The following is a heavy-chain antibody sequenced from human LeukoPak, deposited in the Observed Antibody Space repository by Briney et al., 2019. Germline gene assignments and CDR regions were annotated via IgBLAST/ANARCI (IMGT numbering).Heavy chain of an antibody. J-gene: IGHJ4*02. D-gene: IGHD3-9*01. CDR2: INSDGSST. CDR3: ARVAGRYDILTGYNDQPQDY. CDR1: GFTFSSYL. Sequence: TGGSLRLSCAASGFTFSSYLMHWVRQAPGKGLVWVSRINSDGSSTSYADSVKGRFTISRDNAKNTLYLHMNSLRAEDTAVYYCARVAGRYDILTGYNDQPQDYWGQGTLVTVSS. V-gene: IGHV3-74*01.